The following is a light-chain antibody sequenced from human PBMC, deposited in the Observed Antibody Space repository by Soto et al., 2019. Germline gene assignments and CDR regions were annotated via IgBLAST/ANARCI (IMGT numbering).Light chain of an antibody. Sequence: DIVMTQTPVSLSVTPVQPSSISFNSSHVLLHTDGKTYLYWYLQKPGQPPQLLIYGVSNRFSGVPDRFSGSGSGTDFTLKISRVEAEDVGLYYCMQALQTPPWTFGQGTKVDIK. CDR1: HVLLHTDGKTY. CDR2: GVS. CDR3: MQALQTPPWT. V-gene: IGKV2D-29*01. J-gene: IGKJ1*01.